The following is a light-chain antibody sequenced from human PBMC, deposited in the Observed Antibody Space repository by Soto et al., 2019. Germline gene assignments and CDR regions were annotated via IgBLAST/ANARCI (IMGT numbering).Light chain of an antibody. CDR2: AAS. CDR1: QSISSY. J-gene: IGKJ3*01. Sequence: DIQMTQSPSSLSASVGDRVTITCRASQSISSYLNWYQQKPGKAPKLLIYAASSLQSGVPSRFSGSGSGTDFTLTIISLQHEDFATYYCQQSYSTPPFTFGPGTKVDIQ. V-gene: IGKV1-39*01. CDR3: QQSYSTPPFT.